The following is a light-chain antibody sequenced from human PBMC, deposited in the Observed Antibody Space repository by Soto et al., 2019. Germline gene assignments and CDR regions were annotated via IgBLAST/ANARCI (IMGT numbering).Light chain of an antibody. J-gene: IGLJ1*01. CDR2: DDS. V-gene: IGLV3-21*02. CDR1: NIGGKS. CDR3: QVWDNRNDHYV. Sequence: SYELTQPPSVSVAPGQTARIACGENNIGGKSVHWYQQKPGQAPVLVVYDDSDRPSGIPERSSGSNSGNTATRTISSVEAGDEADYYCQVWDNRNDHYVFGTGTKATVL.